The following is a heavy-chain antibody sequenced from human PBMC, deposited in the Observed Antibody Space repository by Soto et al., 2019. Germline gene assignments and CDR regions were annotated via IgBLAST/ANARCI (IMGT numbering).Heavy chain of an antibody. J-gene: IGHJ6*02. CDR3: ASGDYYDSSGYWAKQTQVYYYCMDV. CDR1: GGSFSGYY. CDR2: INHSVST. D-gene: IGHD3-22*01. Sequence: PWETLSLTCAVYGGSFSGYYWSWIRQPPGKGLEWIGEINHSVSTNYNPSLKSRVTISVDTSKNQFSLKLSSVTAADTAVYYCASGDYYDSSGYWAKQTQVYYYCMDVWGQGTTVTVSS. V-gene: IGHV4-34*01.